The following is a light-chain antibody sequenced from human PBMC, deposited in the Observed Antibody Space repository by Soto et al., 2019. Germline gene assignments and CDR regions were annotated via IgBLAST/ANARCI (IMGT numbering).Light chain of an antibody. V-gene: IGKV1-33*01. J-gene: IGKJ2*01. CDR2: DAS. CDR1: QDISNY. Sequence: DIQMTQSPSSLSASVGDRVTITCQASQDISNYLNWYQQKPGKAPKLLIYDASNLETGVPSRFSGSGSGTDFNVTISSLQPEDIATYYCQQYDNLPYTFGQGTKLEIK. CDR3: QQYDNLPYT.